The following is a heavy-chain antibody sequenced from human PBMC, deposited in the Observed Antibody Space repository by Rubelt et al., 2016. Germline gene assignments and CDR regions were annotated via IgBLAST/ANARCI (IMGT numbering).Heavy chain of an antibody. CDR3: ARTSGYNYDEAFDI. Sequence: GQGLEWMGWISGFNGDTNYAQKFQGRVTMTADTSTSTAYMELMSLRSDDTAVYYCARTSGYNYDEAFDIWGQGTMVTVSS. CDR2: ISGFNGDT. V-gene: IGHV1-18*01. D-gene: IGHD5-12*01. J-gene: IGHJ3*02.